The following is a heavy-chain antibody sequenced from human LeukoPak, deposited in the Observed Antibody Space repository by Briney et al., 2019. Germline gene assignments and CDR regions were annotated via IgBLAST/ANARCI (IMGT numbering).Heavy chain of an antibody. D-gene: IGHD4-23*01. J-gene: IGHJ6*02. CDR1: GATISSGSYY. CDR2: IYYSGST. V-gene: IGHV4-61*01. CDR3: ARDRLGGNSAGEYYYYGMDV. Sequence: PSETLSLTCTVSGATISSGSYYWSWIRQPPGKGLEWIGYIYYSGSTNYNPSLKSRVTISVDTSKNQFSLKLSSVTAADTAVYYCARDRLGGNSAGEYYYYGMDVWGQGTTVTVSS.